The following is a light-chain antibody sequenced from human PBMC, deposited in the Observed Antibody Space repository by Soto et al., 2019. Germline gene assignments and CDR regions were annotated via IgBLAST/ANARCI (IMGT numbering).Light chain of an antibody. CDR1: QSVSSSSY. Sequence: EIVLTQSPGTLSLSPGERATLSCRASQSVSSSSYLAWYQQKPGQAPRLLIYGASSRATGIPDRFSGGGSATDVTLTSSRLEPEDFAVYYCRQYGSSPSYTFGQGTKLEIK. CDR2: GAS. J-gene: IGKJ2*01. V-gene: IGKV3-20*01. CDR3: RQYGSSPSYT.